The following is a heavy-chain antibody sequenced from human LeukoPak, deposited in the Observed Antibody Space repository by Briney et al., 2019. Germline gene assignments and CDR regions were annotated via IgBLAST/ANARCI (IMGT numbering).Heavy chain of an antibody. Sequence: GGSLRLSCAASGFTFSSYAISWVRQAPGQGLEWMGGIIPIFGTANYAQKFQGRVTITADESTSTAYMELSSLRSEDTAVYYCARRVWGSGLDYWGQGTLVTVSS. CDR3: ARRVWGSGLDY. J-gene: IGHJ4*02. CDR1: GFTFSSYA. V-gene: IGHV1-69*01. CDR2: IIPIFGTA. D-gene: IGHD3-16*01.